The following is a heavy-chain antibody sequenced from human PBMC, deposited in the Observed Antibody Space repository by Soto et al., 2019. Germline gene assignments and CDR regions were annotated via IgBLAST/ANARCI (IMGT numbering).Heavy chain of an antibody. Sequence: GESLKISCKGSGYSFTSYWIGWVRQMPGKGLEWMGIIYPGDSDTRYSPSFQGQVTISADKSISTAYLQWSSLKASDTAMYYCARLHYYGSGSYYGMDVWGQGTTVTVSS. CDR2: IYPGDSDT. CDR1: GYSFTSYW. D-gene: IGHD3-10*01. CDR3: ARLHYYGSGSYYGMDV. V-gene: IGHV5-51*01. J-gene: IGHJ6*02.